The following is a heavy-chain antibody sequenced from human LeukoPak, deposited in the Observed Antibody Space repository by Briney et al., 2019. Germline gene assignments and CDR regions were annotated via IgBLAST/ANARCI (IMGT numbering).Heavy chain of an antibody. D-gene: IGHD3-10*01. V-gene: IGHV3-23*01. Sequence: GGSLRLSCAASGFTFSSYAMSWVRQAPGKGLEWVSAISGSGGSTYYADSVRGRFTISRDNAKNSLYLQMDSLRAENTAVYYCARGGIITSYAFEIWGQGAMVTVSS. J-gene: IGHJ3*02. CDR2: ISGSGGST. CDR1: GFTFSSYA. CDR3: ARGGIITSYAFEI.